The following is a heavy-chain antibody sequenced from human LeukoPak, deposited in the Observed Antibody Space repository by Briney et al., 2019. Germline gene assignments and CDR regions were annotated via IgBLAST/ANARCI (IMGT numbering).Heavy chain of an antibody. V-gene: IGHV4-39*01. CDR1: GGSISSSSYY. Sequence: PSETLSLTCTVSGGSISSSSYYWGWIRQPPGKGLEWIGSIYYSGSTYYNPSLKSRVTISVDTSKNQFSLKLSSETAADTAVYYCATSSPGIAVAGTYYFDYWGQGTLVTVSS. CDR3: ATSSPGIAVAGTYYFDY. D-gene: IGHD6-19*01. J-gene: IGHJ4*02. CDR2: IYYSGST.